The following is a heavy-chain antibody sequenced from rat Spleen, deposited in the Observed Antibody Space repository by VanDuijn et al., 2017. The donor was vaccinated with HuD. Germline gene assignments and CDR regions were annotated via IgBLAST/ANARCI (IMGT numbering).Heavy chain of an antibody. CDR1: GFTFSRYW. D-gene: IGHD4-3*01. Sequence: EVQVAETGGGLVQPGRSLKLSCVASGFTFSRYWMYWVRQAPGKGLEWVSSISNDGGTTYYPDSVKGRFTISRDNAENTVYLQMNSLRYEDTATYYCAVAGYGYWGQGVMVTVSS. V-gene: IGHV5-58*01. J-gene: IGHJ2*01. CDR2: ISNDGGTT. CDR3: AVAGYGY.